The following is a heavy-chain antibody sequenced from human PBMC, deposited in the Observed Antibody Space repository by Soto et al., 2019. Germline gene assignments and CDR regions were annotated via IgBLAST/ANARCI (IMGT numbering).Heavy chain of an antibody. CDR1: GDSVSSNSAA. V-gene: IGHV6-1*01. Sequence: SQTLSLTCAISGDSVSSNSAAWNWIRQSPSRGLEWLGRKYYRSKWYNDYAVSVKSRITINTDTSKNQFSLQVNSVTPAATSFYFCSRGGYSYGSYAFDIWGQGTLVTVSS. D-gene: IGHD5-18*01. J-gene: IGHJ3*02. CDR2: KYYRSKWYN. CDR3: SRGGYSYGSYAFDI.